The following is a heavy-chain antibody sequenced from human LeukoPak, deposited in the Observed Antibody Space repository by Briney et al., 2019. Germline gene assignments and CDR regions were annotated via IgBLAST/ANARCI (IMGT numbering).Heavy chain of an antibody. D-gene: IGHD5-18*01. CDR2: ISSSSSYI. Sequence: GGSLRLSCVASGFTFSSYSMNWVRQAPGKGLEWVSSISSSSSYIYYADSVKGRFTISRDNAKNSLYLQMNSLRAEDTAVYYCARDFSSRGYRNDAFDIWGQGTMVTVSS. J-gene: IGHJ3*02. CDR3: ARDFSSRGYRNDAFDI. CDR1: GFTFSSYS. V-gene: IGHV3-21*01.